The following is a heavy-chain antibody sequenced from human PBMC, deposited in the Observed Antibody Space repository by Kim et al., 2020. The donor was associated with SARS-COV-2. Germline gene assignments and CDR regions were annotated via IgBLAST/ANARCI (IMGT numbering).Heavy chain of an antibody. V-gene: IGHV3-23*01. CDR3: AKERGGDCLSCGSADY. CDR2: ISASSGTK. Sequence: GGSLRLSCVGSGFLFNSYVMHWVRQAPGKGLEWISLISASSGTKYYADSVKGRFTISRANSQNTLFLQMDSLRDEDTAVYYCAKERGGDCLSCGSADYWGQGTLVTVSS. D-gene: IGHD2-21*01. CDR1: GFLFNSYV. J-gene: IGHJ4*02.